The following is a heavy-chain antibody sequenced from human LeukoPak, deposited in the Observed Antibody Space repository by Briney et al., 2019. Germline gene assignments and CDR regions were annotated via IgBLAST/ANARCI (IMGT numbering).Heavy chain of an antibody. CDR2: IQNDGGDK. V-gene: IGHV3-30*02. D-gene: IGHD5/OR15-5a*01. CDR3: ASGYSVRGPDALRY. Sequence: RGGCLRLSCVVSGVTFTGYGIHGGREAPGEGLEWGAVIQNDGGDKYYTASVKGRFTISRDNSKNTVSLEVNTLRPEDTALNYCASGYSVRGPDALRYWGQPTLLT. CDR1: GVTFTGYG. J-gene: IGHJ4*02.